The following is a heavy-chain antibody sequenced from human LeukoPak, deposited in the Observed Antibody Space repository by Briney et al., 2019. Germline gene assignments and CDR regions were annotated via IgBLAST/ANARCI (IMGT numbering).Heavy chain of an antibody. CDR1: RFTFSNYA. CDR3: AKAGPPYYYDSSGYYQYYFDY. J-gene: IGHJ4*02. Sequence: GGSLRLSCAASRFTFSNYAMSWVRQAPGKGLEWVSSIRDSAYRTYYADSVKGRFTISRDNSKNTLYLQMNSLRAEDTAVYYCAKAGPPYYYDSSGYYQYYFDYWGQGTLVTVSS. CDR2: IRDSAYRT. D-gene: IGHD3-22*01. V-gene: IGHV3-23*01.